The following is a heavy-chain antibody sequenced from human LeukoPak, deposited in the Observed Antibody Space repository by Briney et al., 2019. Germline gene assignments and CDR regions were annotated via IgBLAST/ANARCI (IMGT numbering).Heavy chain of an antibody. D-gene: IGHD2-15*01. J-gene: IGHJ3*02. V-gene: IGHV1-18*01. Sequence: ASVAVSCKASGYTFTSYGISWVRQAPGQGLEWMGWISAYNGNTNYAQKLQGRVTMTTDTSTSTAYMELRSLRSDDTAVYYCATGYCSGGSCYSEDAFDIWGQGTMVTVSS. CDR3: ATGYCSGGSCYSEDAFDI. CDR2: ISAYNGNT. CDR1: GYTFTSYG.